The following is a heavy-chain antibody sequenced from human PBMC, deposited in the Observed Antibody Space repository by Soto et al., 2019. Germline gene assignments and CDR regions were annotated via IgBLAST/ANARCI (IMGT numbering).Heavy chain of an antibody. CDR3: ARSGYNWNYMDY. Sequence: GGSLRLSCAASGFTVSSNYMSWVRQAPGKGLEWVSVIYSGGSTYYADSVKGRFTISRDNSKNTLYLQMNSLRAEDTAVYYCARSGYNWNYMDYWGQGTLVTVSS. V-gene: IGHV3-66*01. CDR1: GFTVSSNY. CDR2: IYSGGST. D-gene: IGHD1-20*01. J-gene: IGHJ4*02.